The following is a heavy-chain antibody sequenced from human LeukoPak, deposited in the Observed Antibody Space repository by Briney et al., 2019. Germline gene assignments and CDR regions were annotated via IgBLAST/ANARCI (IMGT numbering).Heavy chain of an antibody. D-gene: IGHD3-10*01. J-gene: IGHJ4*02. CDR3: ANTGYGSGSSLDY. Sequence: PGGSLRLSCAASGFTFSSYAMHWVRQAPGKGLEWVAVISYDGSNKYYADSVKGRFTISRDNSKNTLYLQMNSLRAEDTAVYYCANTGYGSGSSLDYWGQGTLVTVSS. CDR1: GFTFSSYA. CDR2: ISYDGSNK. V-gene: IGHV3-30*04.